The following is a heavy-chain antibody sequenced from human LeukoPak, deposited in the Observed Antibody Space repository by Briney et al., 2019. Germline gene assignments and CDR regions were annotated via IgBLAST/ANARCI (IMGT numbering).Heavy chain of an antibody. V-gene: IGHV3-20*04. CDR3: ARAVGYKGFLDY. CDR2: INWNGVRA. D-gene: IGHD5-24*01. Sequence: PGGSLTLSCAASGFTFDDYCMSWVRHAAGRGLEWVSGINWNGVRAGYADSVKGRFTTSRDNAKNSLDQQMNSLRGEETAVYYCARAVGYKGFLDYWGKGTLVTVSS. CDR1: GFTFDDYC. J-gene: IGHJ4*02.